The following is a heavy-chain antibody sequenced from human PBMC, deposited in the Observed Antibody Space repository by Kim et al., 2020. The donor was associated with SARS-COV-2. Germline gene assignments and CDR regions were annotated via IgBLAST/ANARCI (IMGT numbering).Heavy chain of an antibody. Sequence: GGSLRLSCAAYGFTFNFYALSWVRQAPGKGLEWVSGIDASGDTTYYADSVKGRFTISRDNSKNTLYLQMNSLRAEDTAVYCCAKREFTATGPFDYWGQGTLVTVSS. CDR3: AKREFTATGPFDY. V-gene: IGHV3-23*01. D-gene: IGHD1-1*01. J-gene: IGHJ4*02. CDR2: IDASGDTT. CDR1: GFTFNFYA.